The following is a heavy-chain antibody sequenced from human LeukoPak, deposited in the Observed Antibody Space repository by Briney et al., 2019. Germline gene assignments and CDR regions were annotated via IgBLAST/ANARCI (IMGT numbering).Heavy chain of an antibody. CDR3: ARLLAGYNWFDP. J-gene: IGHJ5*02. V-gene: IGHV4-39*01. D-gene: IGHD6-25*01. CDR2: IYYSGST. CDR1: GGSISSSSYY. Sequence: PSETLSLTCTVSGGSISSSSYYWGWIRQPPGKGLEWIGSIYYSGSTYYNPSLKSRVTISVDTSKNQFSLKLSSVSAADTAVYHCARLLAGYNWFDPSGQGTLVTVSS.